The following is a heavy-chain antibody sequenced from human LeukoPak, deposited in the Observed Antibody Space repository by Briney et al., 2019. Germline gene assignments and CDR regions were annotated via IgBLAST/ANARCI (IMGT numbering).Heavy chain of an antibody. CDR3: ARDPPMVRGKRLDV. Sequence: PGGSLRLSCAASGFTFSSYSMNWVRQAPGKGLEWVSYISSSSSTIYYADSVKGRFTISRDNAKNSLYLQMNSLRAEDTAVYYCARDPPMVRGKRLDVWGKGTTVTVSS. CDR2: ISSSSSTI. V-gene: IGHV3-48*01. CDR1: GFTFSSYS. J-gene: IGHJ6*04. D-gene: IGHD3-10*01.